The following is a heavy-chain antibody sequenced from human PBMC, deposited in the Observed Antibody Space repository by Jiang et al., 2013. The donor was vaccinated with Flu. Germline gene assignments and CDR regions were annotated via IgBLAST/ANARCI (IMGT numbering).Heavy chain of an antibody. CDR2: TYYRSKWYN. Sequence: SPSRGLEWLGRTYYRSKWYNDYAVSVKSRITINPDTSKNQFSLQLNSVTPEDTAVYYCARDRVNYDFWSGYSDDAFDIWGQGTMVTVSS. D-gene: IGHD3-3*01. J-gene: IGHJ3*02. CDR3: ARDRVNYDFWSGYSDDAFDI. V-gene: IGHV6-1*01.